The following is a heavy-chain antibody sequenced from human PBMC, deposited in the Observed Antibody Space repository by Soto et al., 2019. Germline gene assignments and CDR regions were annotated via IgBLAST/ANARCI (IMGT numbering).Heavy chain of an antibody. J-gene: IGHJ4*02. CDR1: GVSVNSDSYY. CDR3: AREFSNSPEAFDF. D-gene: IGHD6-6*01. Sequence: SETLSLTCTVSGVSVNSDSYYWSWIRQPPGKGLEWIGYIYYTGSTTYNPSLKSRVTISLDTSRSHFSLSLSSVTAADTAVFYCAREFSNSPEAFDFWGRGTLVTVSS. CDR2: IYYTGST. V-gene: IGHV4-61*03.